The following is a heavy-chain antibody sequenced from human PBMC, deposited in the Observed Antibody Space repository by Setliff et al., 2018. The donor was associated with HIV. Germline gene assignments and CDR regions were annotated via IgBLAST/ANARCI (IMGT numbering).Heavy chain of an antibody. CDR2: INHSGSN. Sequence: KTSETLSLTCAVYGESLSPYYWSWIRQPPGKGLEWIGEINHSGSNNYNPSLKSRVTLSVDTSKNQFSLKLTSVTAADAAVYYCARSVRHRTVTMIVGRFDPWGQGALVTVSS. CDR1: GESLSPYY. J-gene: IGHJ5*02. D-gene: IGHD3-22*01. V-gene: IGHV4-34*01. CDR3: ARSVRHRTVTMIVGRFDP.